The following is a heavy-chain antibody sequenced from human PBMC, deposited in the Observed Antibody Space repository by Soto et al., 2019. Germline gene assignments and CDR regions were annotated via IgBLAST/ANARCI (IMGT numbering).Heavy chain of an antibody. Sequence: LRLSCAASGFTFTNYAMSWVRQAPGKGLEWVSAVTISGVSTYYADSVKGRFTISRDNSKNTLFLQMNSLRAEDTAVYYCAKETNPSARGVLTSVDYWGQGTLVTVSS. V-gene: IGHV3-23*01. CDR1: GFTFTNYA. D-gene: IGHD3-10*01. J-gene: IGHJ4*02. CDR3: AKETNPSARGVLTSVDY. CDR2: VTISGVST.